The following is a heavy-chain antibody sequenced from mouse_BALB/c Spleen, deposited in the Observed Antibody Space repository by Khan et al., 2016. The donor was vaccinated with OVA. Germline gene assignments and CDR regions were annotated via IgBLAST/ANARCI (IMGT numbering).Heavy chain of an antibody. Sequence: EVELVESGGDLMKPGGSLKLSCAASGFTFSNYGMSWVRQIPDKGLEWVATINSDGTYTYYPDSVKGRFTISINNAKTTLYLEMSSLKSEDTAMYYCAGHLTGSFAYWGQGTLVTVSA. CDR2: INSDGTYT. V-gene: IGHV5-6*01. CDR1: GFTFSNYG. CDR3: AGHLTGSFAY. D-gene: IGHD4-1*01. J-gene: IGHJ3*01.